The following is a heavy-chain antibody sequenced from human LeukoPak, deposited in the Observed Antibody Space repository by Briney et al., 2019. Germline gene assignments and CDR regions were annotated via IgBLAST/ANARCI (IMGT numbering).Heavy chain of an antibody. CDR1: GFTFSSYW. J-gene: IGHJ6*02. V-gene: IGHV3-7*01. Sequence: GGSLRLSGAASGFTFSSYWMSWVRQAPGKGLEWVANIKQDGREKYYVDSVKGRFTISRDNAKNSLYLQMNSLRAEDTAVYYCARDSVVRGVIITTANYYYGMDVWGQGTTVTVSS. CDR2: IKQDGREK. D-gene: IGHD3-10*01. CDR3: ARDSVVRGVIITTANYYYGMDV.